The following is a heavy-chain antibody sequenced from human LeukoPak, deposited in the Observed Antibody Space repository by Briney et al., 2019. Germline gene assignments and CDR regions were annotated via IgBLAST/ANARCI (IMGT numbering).Heavy chain of an antibody. Sequence: KLGGSLRLSCAASGFTFSDCYMSWIRQAPGKGLAWVSYISSSGSTIYYADSVKGRFTISRDNSKNTVYLQMNSLRAEDTAVYYCAKVMKGSERLTMVRGVIIKTAGLYYMDVWGKGTTVTVSS. CDR1: GFTFSDCY. CDR3: AKVMKGSERLTMVRGVIIKTAGLYYMDV. CDR2: ISSSGSTI. D-gene: IGHD3-10*01. V-gene: IGHV3-11*01. J-gene: IGHJ6*03.